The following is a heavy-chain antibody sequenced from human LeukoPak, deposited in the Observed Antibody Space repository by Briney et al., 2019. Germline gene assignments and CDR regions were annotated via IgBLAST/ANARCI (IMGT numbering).Heavy chain of an antibody. CDR1: GYTFTSYD. J-gene: IGHJ6*03. V-gene: IGHV1-8*01. CDR2: MNPNSGNT. D-gene: IGHD1-1*01. Sequence: ASVTVSCKASGYTFTSYDINWVRQATGQGLEWMGWMNPNSGNTGYAQKFQGRVTMTRNTSISTAYMELSSLRSEDTAVYYCATLAGRKTGTDPTHYYYYMDVWGKGTTVTVSS. CDR3: ATLAGRKTGTDPTHYYYYMDV.